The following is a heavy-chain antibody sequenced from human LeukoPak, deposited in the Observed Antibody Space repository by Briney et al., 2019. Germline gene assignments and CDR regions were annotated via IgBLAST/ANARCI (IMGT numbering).Heavy chain of an antibody. CDR2: ISGSGGST. CDR3: ARSRVPGYSSGWYFTSYYFDY. CDR1: GFTFSSYA. D-gene: IGHD6-19*01. Sequence: GGSLRLSCAASGFTFSSYAMSWVRQAPGKGLEWVSTISGSGGSTYYADSVKGRFTISRDNSKNTLYLQMNSLRAEGTAVYYCARSRVPGYSSGWYFTSYYFDYWGQGTLVTVSS. V-gene: IGHV3-23*01. J-gene: IGHJ4*02.